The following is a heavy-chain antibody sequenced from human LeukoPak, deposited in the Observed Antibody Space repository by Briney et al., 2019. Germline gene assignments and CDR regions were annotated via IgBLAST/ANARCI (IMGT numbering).Heavy chain of an antibody. CDR1: GFTFSSYE. CDR2: ISSSGNTI. CDR3: ARIMTTTNTQDF. J-gene: IGHJ4*02. V-gene: IGHV3-48*03. Sequence: PGGSLRLSCTTSGFTFSSYEINWVRQAPGRGLEWVSYISSSGNTIYYAGSVKGRFTISRDNGKKSLHLQMNSLRAEDTALYYCARIMTTTNTQDFWGQGTLVTVSS. D-gene: IGHD3-16*01.